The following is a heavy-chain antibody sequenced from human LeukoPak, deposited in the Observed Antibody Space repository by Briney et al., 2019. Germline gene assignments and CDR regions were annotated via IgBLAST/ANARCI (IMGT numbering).Heavy chain of an antibody. CDR1: GFTFYDYA. D-gene: IGHD1-26*01. CDR3: AKDISYSGRYSGFDY. V-gene: IGHV3-9*01. CDR2: ISWNSGSI. J-gene: IGHJ4*02. Sequence: QAGGSLRLSCAASGFTFYDYAMHWVRQAPGKGLEWVSGISWNSGSIGYADSVKGRFTISRDNAKNSLYLQMNSLRAEDTALYYCAKDISYSGRYSGFDYWGQGTLVTVSS.